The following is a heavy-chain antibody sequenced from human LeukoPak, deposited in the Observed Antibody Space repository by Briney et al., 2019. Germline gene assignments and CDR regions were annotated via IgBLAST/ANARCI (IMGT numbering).Heavy chain of an antibody. Sequence: GGSLRLSCAASGFTVSSNYMSWVRQAPGKGLEWVSVIYSGGNTYYADSVKGRFTISRDNSKNTLYLQMNSLRAEDTAVYYCASAHYLLVFDYWGQGTLVTVSS. CDR1: GFTVSSNY. CDR2: IYSGGNT. CDR3: ASAHYLLVFDY. J-gene: IGHJ4*02. D-gene: IGHD2-15*01. V-gene: IGHV3-53*01.